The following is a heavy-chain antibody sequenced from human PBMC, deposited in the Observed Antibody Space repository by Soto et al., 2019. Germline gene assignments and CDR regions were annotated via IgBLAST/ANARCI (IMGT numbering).Heavy chain of an antibody. CDR2: ISSSSTYI. CDR1: GFTFSSHS. D-gene: IGHD3-9*01. Sequence: EVQVVESGGGLVKPGGSLRLSCAASGFTFSSHSMNWVRQASGKGLEWVSTISSSSTYIYYADSVKGRFTISRDNAKNSLYLQMNSLRAEDTAVYYCAKVTGYYMDHWGQGTLVTVSS. CDR3: AKVTGYYMDH. V-gene: IGHV3-21*04. J-gene: IGHJ4*02.